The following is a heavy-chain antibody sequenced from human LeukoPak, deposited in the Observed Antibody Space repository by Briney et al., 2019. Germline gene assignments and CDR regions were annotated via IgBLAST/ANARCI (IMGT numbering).Heavy chain of an antibody. D-gene: IGHD6-13*01. CDR2: INHSGST. CDR3: ARVPPLGSSWYWGGYFDY. CDR1: GGSFSGYY. V-gene: IGHV4-34*01. J-gene: IGHJ4*02. Sequence: SETLSITCAVYGGSFSGYYWSWIRQPPGKGLEWIGEINHSGSTNYNPSLKSRVTISVDTSKNQFSLKLSSVTAADTAVYYCARVPPLGSSWYWGGYFDYWGQGTLVTVSS.